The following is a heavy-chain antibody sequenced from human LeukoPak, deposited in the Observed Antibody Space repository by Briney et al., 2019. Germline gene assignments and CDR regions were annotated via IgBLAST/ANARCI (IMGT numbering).Heavy chain of an antibody. CDR3: ARGSGTYYVYNWFHP. CDR1: GGSISSNSYY. D-gene: IGHD3-10*01. CDR2: IHYSGST. Sequence: SETLSLTCTVFGGSISSNSYYWGWIRQPPGKGLEWVGSIHYSGSTYYNPSLKSRVAISVDTSKNQFSLRLDSVTAADTAMYYCARGSGTYYVYNWFHPWGQGTLVTVSS. V-gene: IGHV4-39*07. J-gene: IGHJ5*02.